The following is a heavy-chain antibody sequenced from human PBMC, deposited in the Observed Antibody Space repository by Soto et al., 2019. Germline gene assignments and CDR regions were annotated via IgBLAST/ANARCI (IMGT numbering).Heavy chain of an antibody. CDR3: AKGRLSLIDIVATSGGFDP. V-gene: IGHV3-9*01. CDR1: GFTFDDYA. J-gene: IGHJ5*02. D-gene: IGHD5-12*01. Sequence: GGSLRLSCAASGFTFDDYAMHWVRQAPGKGLEWVSGISWNSGSIGYADSVKGRFTISRDNAKNSLYLQMNSLRAEDTALYYCAKGRLSLIDIVATSGGFDPWGQGTLVTVSS. CDR2: ISWNSGSI.